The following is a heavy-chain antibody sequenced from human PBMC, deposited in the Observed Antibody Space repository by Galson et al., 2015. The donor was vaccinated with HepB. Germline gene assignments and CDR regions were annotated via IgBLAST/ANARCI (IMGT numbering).Heavy chain of an antibody. V-gene: IGHV3-7*01. J-gene: IGHJ6*02. CDR1: GFSFSSYW. D-gene: IGHD3-22*01. CDR2: INRDGSEK. Sequence: SLRLSCAASGFSFSSYWMSWVRQTPGKGLEWVANINRDGSEKYYVDSVKGRFTIFRDNAKNSLFLQTDSLRGEDTAVYYCAKDRGPGGYYDTTRGYYGMDVWGQGTTVTVSS. CDR3: AKDRGPGGYYDTTRGYYGMDV.